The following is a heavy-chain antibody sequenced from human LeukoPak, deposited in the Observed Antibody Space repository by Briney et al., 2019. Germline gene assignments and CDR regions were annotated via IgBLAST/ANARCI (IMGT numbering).Heavy chain of an antibody. J-gene: IGHJ6*02. CDR1: RFTFSSYA. D-gene: IGHD3-10*01. CDR2: ISYDGSNK. CDR3: ARDPDITMVRGYYYYGMDV. V-gene: IGHV3-30-3*01. Sequence: GGSLRLSCAASRFTFSSYAMHWVRQAPGKGLEWVAVISYDGSNKYYADSVKGRFTISRDNSKNTLYLQMNSLRAEDTAVYYCARDPDITMVRGYYYYGMDVWGQGTTVTVSS.